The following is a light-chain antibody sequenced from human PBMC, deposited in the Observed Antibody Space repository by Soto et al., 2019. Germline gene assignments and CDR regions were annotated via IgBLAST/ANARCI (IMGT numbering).Light chain of an antibody. CDR3: QYYDSYSWT. V-gene: IGKV1-5*03. J-gene: IGKJ1*01. Sequence: DIQMTQSPSTLSASVGDRVTITCRASQSISDWLAWYQQKPGKAPKFLIYKASNLESGVPSRFSGSGSGTEVSITISSVQPDDFATYYCQYYDSYSWTFGQGTKVEIK. CDR2: KAS. CDR1: QSISDW.